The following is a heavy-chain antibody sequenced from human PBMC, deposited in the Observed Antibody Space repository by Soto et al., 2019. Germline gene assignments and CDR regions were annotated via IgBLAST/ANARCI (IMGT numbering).Heavy chain of an antibody. CDR1: GYTFTSYD. Sequence: VQLVQSGAEVQKPGASVKVSCKASGYTFTSYDINWVRQATGQGLEWMGWMNPNSGNTGYAQKFQGRVTMTRNTSISTAYMELSSLRSEDTSVYYCARGLKQQLAYYYYGMDVWGQGTTVTVAS. CDR2: MNPNSGNT. V-gene: IGHV1-8*01. D-gene: IGHD6-13*01. J-gene: IGHJ6*01. CDR3: ARGLKQQLAYYYYGMDV.